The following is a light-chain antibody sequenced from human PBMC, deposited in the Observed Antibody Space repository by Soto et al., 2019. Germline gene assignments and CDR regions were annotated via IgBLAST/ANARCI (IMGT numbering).Light chain of an antibody. V-gene: IGKV3-11*01. CDR3: QQRSNWLSIT. Sequence: EIVLTQSPATLSLSPWERATLSYRVSKSVSSYLAWYQQKPGHARRLSIYDASNRATGIPARFSGSGSGTDFTLTISSLESEDFAVYYCQQRSNWLSITFGQETRLEIK. CDR1: KSVSSY. J-gene: IGKJ5*01. CDR2: DAS.